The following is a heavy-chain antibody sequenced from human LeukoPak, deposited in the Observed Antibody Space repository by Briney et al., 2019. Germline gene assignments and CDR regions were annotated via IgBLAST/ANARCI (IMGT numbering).Heavy chain of an antibody. V-gene: IGHV1-2*02. CDR3: ARDNSVEDTAWWFDP. Sequence: ASVKVSCKASGYTFTGYHMHWVRQAPGQGLEWMGWINPNSGGTSYAQKFQGRVTMTRDMSTSTDYMELSSLRSEDTAVYYCARDNSVEDTAWWFDPWGQGTLVTVSS. CDR2: INPNSGGT. J-gene: IGHJ5*02. D-gene: IGHD4-23*01. CDR1: GYTFTGYH.